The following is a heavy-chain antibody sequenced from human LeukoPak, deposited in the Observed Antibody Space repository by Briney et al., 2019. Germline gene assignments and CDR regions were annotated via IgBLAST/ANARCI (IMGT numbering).Heavy chain of an antibody. V-gene: IGHV3-53*01. D-gene: IGHD5-12*01. CDR1: GFTFSSYG. CDR3: AGTLYSGYGLGSLGAFDI. J-gene: IGHJ3*02. Sequence: AGGSLSLSCAASGFTFSSYGMSWVRQAPGKGLEWVSLIYSGGDTYYADSVKGRFTISRDNSKNTLYIVMNSLRAEDTAVYYCAGTLYSGYGLGSLGAFDIWGQGTMVTVSS. CDR2: IYSGGDT.